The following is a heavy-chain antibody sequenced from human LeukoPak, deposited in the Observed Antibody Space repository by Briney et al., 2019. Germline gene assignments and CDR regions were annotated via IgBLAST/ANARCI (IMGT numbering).Heavy chain of an antibody. CDR1: GFPFSTYR. V-gene: IGHV3-48*01. CDR2: IGGNGRGI. J-gene: IGHJ4*02. CDR3: ARDLNHAFDY. Sequence: PGGSLRLSCAASGFPFSTYRMTWVRQAPGKGLEWISYIGGNGRGICYADSVKGRFTISRDNAKDSLYLHVSNLRAEDTAIYYCARDLNHAFDYWGQGTLVTVSS.